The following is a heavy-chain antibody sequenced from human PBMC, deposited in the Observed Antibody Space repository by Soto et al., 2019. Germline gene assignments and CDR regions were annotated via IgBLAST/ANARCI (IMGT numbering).Heavy chain of an antibody. V-gene: IGHV3-30*18. J-gene: IGHJ6*03. Sequence: GGSLRLSCAASGFTFSSYGMHWVRQAPGKGLEWVAVISYDGSNKYYADSVKGRFTISRDNSKNTLYLQMNSLRAEDTAVYYCAKDPAPSFPPGSPDSYYYYYMDVWGKGTTVTVSS. CDR2: ISYDGSNK. CDR1: GFTFSSYG. CDR3: AKDPAPSFPPGSPDSYYYYYMDV. D-gene: IGHD3-22*01.